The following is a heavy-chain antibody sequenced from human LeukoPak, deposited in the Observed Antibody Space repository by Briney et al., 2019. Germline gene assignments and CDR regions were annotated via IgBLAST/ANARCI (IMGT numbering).Heavy chain of an antibody. J-gene: IGHJ4*02. CDR2: ISSSSSTI. D-gene: IGHD5-24*01. Sequence: GGSLRLSCAASGFTFSSYSMNWVRQAPGEGLEWVSYISSSSSTIYYADSVKGRFTISRDNAKNSLYLQMNSLRAEDTAVYYCARDRDGCKKDYWGQGTLVTVSS. CDR1: GFTFSSYS. CDR3: ARDRDGCKKDY. V-gene: IGHV3-48*04.